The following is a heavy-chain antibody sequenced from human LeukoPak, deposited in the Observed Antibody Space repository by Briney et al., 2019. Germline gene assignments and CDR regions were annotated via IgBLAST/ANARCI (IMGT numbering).Heavy chain of an antibody. V-gene: IGHV4-4*02. CDR2: IYHSGST. CDR1: GGSISSSNW. D-gene: IGHD3-10*01. CDR3: ARAASGDAIDYYGSGRRYYSYYMDV. J-gene: IGHJ6*03. Sequence: PSGTLSLTCAVSGGSISSSNWWSWVRQPPGKGLEWIGEIYHSGSTNYNPSLKSRVTISVDKSKNQFSLKLTSATAADTAVYFCARAASGDAIDYYGSGRRYYSYYMDVWGKGTTVSISS.